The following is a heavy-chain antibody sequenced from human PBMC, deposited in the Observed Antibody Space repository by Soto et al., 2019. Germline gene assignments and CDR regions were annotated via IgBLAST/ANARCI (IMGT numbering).Heavy chain of an antibody. CDR3: AREGGNTGTSDY. J-gene: IGHJ4*02. CDR1: GDTFTNFG. V-gene: IGHV1-18*01. Sequence: HLVQSGPEVKKPGASVTVSCKTSGDTFTNFGLSWVRQAPGQGLEWMGWIATYNSNKNYAQKFQGRLTLTTDTSTSTGYMELKSMEYDDTAVYYCAREGGNTGTSDYWGQGTLVTVSS. CDR2: IATYNSNK. D-gene: IGHD1-7*01.